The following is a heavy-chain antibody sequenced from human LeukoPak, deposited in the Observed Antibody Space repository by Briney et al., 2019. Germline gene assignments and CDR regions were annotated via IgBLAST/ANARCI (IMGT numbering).Heavy chain of an antibody. V-gene: IGHV1-3*01. CDR1: GYTFTSYA. CDR3: ASRVAVAGRYEVFDY. Sequence: GASVKVSCKASGYTFTSYAMHWVRQAPGQRLEWMGWINAGNGNTKYSQKFQGRVTMTRNTSISTAYMELSSLRSEDTAVYYCASRVAVAGRYEVFDYWGQGTLVTVSS. D-gene: IGHD6-19*01. J-gene: IGHJ4*02. CDR2: INAGNGNT.